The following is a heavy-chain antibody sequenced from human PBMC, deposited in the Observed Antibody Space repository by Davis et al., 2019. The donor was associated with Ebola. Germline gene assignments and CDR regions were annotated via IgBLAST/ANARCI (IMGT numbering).Heavy chain of an antibody. Sequence: ASVKVSCKASGYTFTGYYMHWVRQAPGQGLEWMGWINPGSGGTTYAQQFQGRVTMTRDTSTSTVYMELRSLTDEDTAVYYCAVGDNYAHGMDVWGQGTTVTVSS. CDR2: INPGSGGT. D-gene: IGHD5-24*01. CDR1: GYTFTGYY. J-gene: IGHJ6*02. CDR3: AVGDNYAHGMDV. V-gene: IGHV1-2*02.